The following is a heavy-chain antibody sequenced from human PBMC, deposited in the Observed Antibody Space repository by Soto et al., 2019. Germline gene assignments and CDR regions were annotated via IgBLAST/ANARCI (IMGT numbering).Heavy chain of an antibody. D-gene: IGHD2-8*01. CDR3: ASFPLTAYCTNGECYPSFDP. V-gene: IGHV3-48*01. CDR2: ISSSSSTI. J-gene: IGHJ5*02. Sequence: GGSLRLSCAASGFTFSSYSMNWVRQAPGKGLEWVSYISSSSSTIYYADSVKGRFTISRDNAKNSLYLQMNSLRAEDTAVYYCASFPLTAYCTNGECYPSFDPCGQGTLVTVSS. CDR1: GFTFSSYS.